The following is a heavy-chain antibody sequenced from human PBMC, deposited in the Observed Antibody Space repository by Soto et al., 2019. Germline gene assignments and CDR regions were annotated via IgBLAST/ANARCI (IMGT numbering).Heavy chain of an antibody. V-gene: IGHV1-69*13. J-gene: IGHJ4*02. CDR3: AREKTYYDILTGYYNRGYFDY. Sequence: GASVKVSCKASGGTFSSYAISWVRQAPGQGLEWMGGIIPIFGTANYAQKFQGRVTITADESTSTAYMELSSLRSEDTAAYYCAREKTYYDILTGYYNRGYFDYWGQGTLVTVSS. CDR1: GGTFSSYA. CDR2: IIPIFGTA. D-gene: IGHD3-9*01.